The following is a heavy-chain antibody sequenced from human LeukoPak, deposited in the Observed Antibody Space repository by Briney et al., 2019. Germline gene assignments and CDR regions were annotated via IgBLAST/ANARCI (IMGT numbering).Heavy chain of an antibody. Sequence: GGSLRLSCAASGFTFGSYCMSWVRQAPGKGLEWVANIKQDGSEKYYVDSVRGRFTISRDNAKNSLYLQMNSLRAEDTAVYYCARDPPYGDIFFDYWGQGTLVTVSS. CDR3: ARDPPYGDIFFDY. CDR2: IKQDGSEK. V-gene: IGHV3-7*01. CDR1: GFTFGSYC. J-gene: IGHJ4*02. D-gene: IGHD4-17*01.